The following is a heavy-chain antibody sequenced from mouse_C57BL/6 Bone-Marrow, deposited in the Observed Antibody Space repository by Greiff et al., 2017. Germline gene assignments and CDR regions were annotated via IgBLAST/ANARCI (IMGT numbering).Heavy chain of an antibody. CDR2: IDPENGDT. J-gene: IGHJ2*01. V-gene: IGHV14-4*01. CDR3: TPYYYGSSYGY. D-gene: IGHD1-1*01. Sequence: EVQLVESGAELVRPGASVKLSCTASGFNIKDDYMHWVKQRPEQGLEWIGWIDPENGDTESDSKFPGKATITADTSSNTASLQLSSLTSEDTAVYYCTPYYYGSSYGYWGQGTTLTVSS. CDR1: GFNIKDDY.